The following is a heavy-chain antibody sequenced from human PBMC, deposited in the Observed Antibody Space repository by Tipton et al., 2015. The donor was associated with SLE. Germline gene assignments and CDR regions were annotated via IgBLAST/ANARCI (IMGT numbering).Heavy chain of an antibody. CDR3: ARDRLAVAGTLDY. J-gene: IGHJ4*02. CDR2: IKHDGSEK. CDR1: GFTFSSYG. D-gene: IGHD6-19*01. V-gene: IGHV3-7*01. Sequence: SLRLSCAASGFTFSSYGMHWVRQAPGKGLEWVANIKHDGSEKNYVDSVKGRFTVSRDNAKNSLYLQMNSLRAEDTAVYYCARDRLAVAGTLDYWGRGTLVTVSS.